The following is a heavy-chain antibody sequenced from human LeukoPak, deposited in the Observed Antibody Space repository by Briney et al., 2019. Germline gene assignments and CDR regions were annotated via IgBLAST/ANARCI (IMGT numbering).Heavy chain of an antibody. CDR3: AREEVVVVPAAMLSYYYYYMDV. J-gene: IGHJ6*03. CDR1: GYTFTGYY. V-gene: IGHV1-2*02. CDR2: INPNSGGT. Sequence: ASVKVSCKASGYTFTGYYMHWVRQAPGQGLEWMGWINPNSGGTNYAQKFQGRVTMTRDTSISTAYMELSRLRSDDTAVYYCAREEVVVVPAAMLSYYYYYMDVWGKGTTVTVSS. D-gene: IGHD2-2*01.